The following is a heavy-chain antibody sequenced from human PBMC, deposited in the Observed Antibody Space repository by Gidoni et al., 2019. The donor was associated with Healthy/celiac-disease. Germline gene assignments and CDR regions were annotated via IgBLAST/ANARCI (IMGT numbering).Heavy chain of an antibody. CDR1: GFTFSSYW. CDR2: IKQDGSEK. V-gene: IGHV3-7*01. D-gene: IGHD2-21*02. J-gene: IGHJ3*02. Sequence: EVQLVESGGGLVQPGGSLRLSGAASGFTFSSYWMSWVRQAPGKGLEWVANIKQDGSEKYYVDSVKGRFTISRDNAKNSLYLQMNSLRAEDTAVYYCARAHYCGGDCTDAFDIWGQGTMVTVSS. CDR3: ARAHYCGGDCTDAFDI.